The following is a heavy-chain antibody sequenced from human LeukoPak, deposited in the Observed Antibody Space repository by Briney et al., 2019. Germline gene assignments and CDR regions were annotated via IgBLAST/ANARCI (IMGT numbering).Heavy chain of an antibody. CDR1: GFTVSSNY. J-gene: IGHJ4*02. D-gene: IGHD2-2*01. V-gene: IGHV3-66*01. CDR2: IYSGGST. CDR3: ARFQLLSDRYFDY. Sequence: AGGSLRLSCAASGFTVSSNYMSWVRQAPGKGLEWASVIYSGGSTYYADSVKGRFTISRDNSKNTLYLQMNSLRAEDTAVYYCARFQLLSDRYFDYWGQGTLVTVSS.